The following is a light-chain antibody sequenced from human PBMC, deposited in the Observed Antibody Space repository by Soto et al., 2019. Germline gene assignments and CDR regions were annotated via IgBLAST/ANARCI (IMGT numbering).Light chain of an antibody. Sequence: DIPMTQSPSTLSASVGDRVTITCRASQSISSWLAWYQQKPGKAPKRLIYKASSLESGVPSRFSGSGSGTEFPLTISSLQPDDFATYYCQQYNSYSPYTFGQGTKLEIK. CDR3: QQYNSYSPYT. CDR2: KAS. J-gene: IGKJ2*01. V-gene: IGKV1-5*03. CDR1: QSISSW.